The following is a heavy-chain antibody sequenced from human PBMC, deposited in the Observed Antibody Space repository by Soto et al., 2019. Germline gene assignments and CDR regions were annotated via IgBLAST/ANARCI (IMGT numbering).Heavy chain of an antibody. CDR3: AKDRPNSGYSSSWSEFLFDY. V-gene: IGHV3-30*18. CDR1: GFTFSSYG. CDR2: ISYDGSNK. Sequence: QVQLVESGGGVVQPGRSLRLSCAASGFTFSSYGMHWVRQAPGKGLEWVAVISYDGSNKYYADSVKGRFTISRDNSKNKLYLQMNSLRAEDTAVYYCAKDRPNSGYSSSWSEFLFDYWGQGTLVTVSS. D-gene: IGHD6-13*01. J-gene: IGHJ4*02.